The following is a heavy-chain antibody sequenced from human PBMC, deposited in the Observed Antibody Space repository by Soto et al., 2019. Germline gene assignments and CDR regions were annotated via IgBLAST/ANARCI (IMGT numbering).Heavy chain of an antibody. D-gene: IGHD5-18*01. CDR1: GGSVSSGDYY. J-gene: IGHJ5*02. CDR3: ARIPVDTSMIYWLDP. Sequence: PSETLSLTCTVSGGSVSSGDYYWSWIRQPPGKGLEGIGYIYYSGNTNYNPTLKSRVIISVDTSKNLFSLKLTSVTAADTAVYYCARIPVDTSMIYWLDPWGQGTLVTVSS. V-gene: IGHV4-61*08. CDR2: IYYSGNT.